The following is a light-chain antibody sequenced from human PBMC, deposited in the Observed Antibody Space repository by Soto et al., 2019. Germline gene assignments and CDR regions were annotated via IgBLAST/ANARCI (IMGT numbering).Light chain of an antibody. CDR3: QHYNSYSET. CDR1: QSVSSN. J-gene: IGKJ1*01. CDR2: GAS. Sequence: EIVMTQSPATLSVSPGERATLSCRASQSVSSNLAWYQQKPGQAPRLLIYGASTRATGIPARFSGSGSGTEFTLTISSLQPDDFATYYCQHYNSYSETFGSGTKVELK. V-gene: IGKV3-15*01.